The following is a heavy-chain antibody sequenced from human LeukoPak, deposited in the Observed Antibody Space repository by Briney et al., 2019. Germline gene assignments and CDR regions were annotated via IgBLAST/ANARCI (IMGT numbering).Heavy chain of an antibody. Sequence: SVKVSCKASGFTFTSSPMQWVRQPRGQRVEWIGWIFVGSGNTNYAKKCQKRVTITRDMSTSTAYMELSSLRSEDTAVYYCAALGKSTGTTPYYYGMDVWGQGTTVTVSS. CDR1: GFTFTSSP. CDR3: AALGKSTGTTPYYYGMDV. CDR2: IFVGSGNT. V-gene: IGHV1-58*02. J-gene: IGHJ6*02. D-gene: IGHD1-7*01.